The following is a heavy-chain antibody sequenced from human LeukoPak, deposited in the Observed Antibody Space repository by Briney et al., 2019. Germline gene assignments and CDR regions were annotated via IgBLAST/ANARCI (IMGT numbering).Heavy chain of an antibody. V-gene: IGHV3-48*01. CDR2: ISSSSSTI. CDR1: GFTFSSYS. D-gene: IGHD6-19*01. CDR3: AKVGAVAGPLRYGMDV. Sequence: GGSLRLSCAASGFTFSSYSMNWVRQAPGKGLEWVSYISSSSSTIYYADSVKGRFTISRDNAKNSLYLQMNSLRAEDTAVYYCAKVGAVAGPLRYGMDVWGQGTTVTVSS. J-gene: IGHJ6*02.